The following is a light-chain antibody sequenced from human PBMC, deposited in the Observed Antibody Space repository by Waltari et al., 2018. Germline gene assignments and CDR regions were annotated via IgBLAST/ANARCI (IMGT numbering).Light chain of an antibody. Sequence: EIVLTQSPGTLSLSPGERATLSCRASQSVSSSYLAWYQQKPGQAPRLRIYGASSRATGIPDRCSGSGAGTDFTLTISRLEPEDFAVYYCQQYGSSPTWTFGQGTKVEIK. CDR2: GAS. J-gene: IGKJ1*01. V-gene: IGKV3-20*01. CDR1: QSVSSSY. CDR3: QQYGSSPTWT.